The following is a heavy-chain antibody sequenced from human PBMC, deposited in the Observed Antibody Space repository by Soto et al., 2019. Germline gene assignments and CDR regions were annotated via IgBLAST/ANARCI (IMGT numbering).Heavy chain of an antibody. CDR1: GGSFSGYY. D-gene: IGHD1-1*01. Sequence: SETLSLTCAVYGGSFSGYYWSWIRQPPGKGLEWIGEINHSGSTNYNPSLKSRVTISVDTSKNQFSLKLSSMTAADTAVYYCARGRPRYVQLERPWFDYWGQGTLVTVSS. CDR3: ARGRPRYVQLERPWFDY. V-gene: IGHV4-34*01. J-gene: IGHJ4*02. CDR2: INHSGST.